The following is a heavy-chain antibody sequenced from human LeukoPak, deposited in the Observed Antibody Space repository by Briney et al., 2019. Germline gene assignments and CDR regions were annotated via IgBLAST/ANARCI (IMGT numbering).Heavy chain of an antibody. V-gene: IGHV3-66*02. D-gene: IGHD1-26*01. Sequence: GGSLRLSCASSGFTVSSNYMSWVRQAPGKGLEWVSVIYSDGSTYYTDSVKGRFTISRDNSKNTLYLQMNSLRPEDTAVYYCARDQRSESYYPWGWFDPWGQGTLVTVSS. CDR3: ARDQRSESYYPWGWFDP. CDR2: IYSDGST. J-gene: IGHJ5*02. CDR1: GFTVSSNY.